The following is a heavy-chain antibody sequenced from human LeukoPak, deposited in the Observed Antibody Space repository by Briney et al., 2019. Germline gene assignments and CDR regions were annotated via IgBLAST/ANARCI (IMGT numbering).Heavy chain of an antibody. J-gene: IGHJ4*02. V-gene: IGHV4-59*08. CDR2: VYYSGRT. Sequence: SETLSLSCTVPGDSISCYFCCSLRQPPGKGLEWIGHVYYSGRTTYNPSLRSRLTISVDTSTSQLSLKLSSVTAADTTVYYCARHQPTVSYTIYLWGQGTLVTVSS. CDR3: ARHQPTVSYTIYL. D-gene: IGHD3-10*01. CDR1: GDSISCYF.